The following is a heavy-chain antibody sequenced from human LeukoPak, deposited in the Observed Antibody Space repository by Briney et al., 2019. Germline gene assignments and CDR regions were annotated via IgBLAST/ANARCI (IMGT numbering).Heavy chain of an antibody. CDR3: ARVPARTYYSGSGTYRQQQNFDY. CDR1: GYTFTSYG. D-gene: IGHD3-10*01. V-gene: IGHV1-18*01. Sequence: APVEVSCQASGYTFTSYGISCVRQAPGQRLEWMVCISAYNGNKNYAQKLQGRVTMTTDTSTSTAYMELRSLRSDDTAVYYCARVPARTYYSGSGTYRQQQNFDYWGQGTLVTVSS. J-gene: IGHJ4*02. CDR2: ISAYNGNK.